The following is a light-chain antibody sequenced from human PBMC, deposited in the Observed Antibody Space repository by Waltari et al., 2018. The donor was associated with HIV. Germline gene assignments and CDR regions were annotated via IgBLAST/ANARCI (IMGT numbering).Light chain of an antibody. CDR2: RNN. CDR3: VTWADRSSGPVV. Sequence: GQRITISCSGSSSKIGNIHWYQHLPGTAPKLLIYRNNQRASGVPDRFSGSKSGTSASLAISGLRSEDEADYYCVTWADRSSGPVVFGGGTKVTVL. V-gene: IGLV1-47*01. CDR1: SSKIGN. J-gene: IGLJ2*01.